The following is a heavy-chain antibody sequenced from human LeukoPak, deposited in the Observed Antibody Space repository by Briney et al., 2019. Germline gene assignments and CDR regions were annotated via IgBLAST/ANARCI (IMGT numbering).Heavy chain of an antibody. V-gene: IGHV3-23*01. Sequence: SGGSLRLSCAASGFTFSDYTMNWVRQAQGKGLEWVSAISGSGGSTYYADSVKGRFTISRDNSKNTLYLQMNSLRAEDTAVYYCAKHGFGVFEGYWGQGTLVTVSS. CDR3: AKHGFGVFEGY. D-gene: IGHD3-10*01. CDR2: ISGSGGST. J-gene: IGHJ4*02. CDR1: GFTFSDYT.